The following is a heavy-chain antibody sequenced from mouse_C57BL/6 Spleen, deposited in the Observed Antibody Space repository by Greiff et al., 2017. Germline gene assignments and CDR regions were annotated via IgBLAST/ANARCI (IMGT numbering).Heavy chain of an antibody. V-gene: IGHV1-69*01. CDR1: GYTFTSYW. CDR2: LDPSDSYT. CDR3: ARGDYEGFFDY. J-gene: IGHJ2*01. Sequence: QVQLQQSGAELVMPGASVKLSCKASGYTFTSYWMHWVKQRPGQGLEWIGELDPSDSYTNYNQKFKGKSTLTVDKSSSTAYMQLSSLTSEDSAVYYCARGDYEGFFDYWGQGTTLTVSS. D-gene: IGHD2-4*01.